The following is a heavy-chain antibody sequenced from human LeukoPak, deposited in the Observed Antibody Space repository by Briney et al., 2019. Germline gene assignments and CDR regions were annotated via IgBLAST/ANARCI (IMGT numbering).Heavy chain of an antibody. V-gene: IGHV1-18*01. CDR3: ARKGLYYYGSGSYDGMDV. CDR2: ISACNGNT. CDR1: GYTFTSYG. J-gene: IGHJ6*02. D-gene: IGHD3-10*01. Sequence: ASVKVSCKASGYTFTSYGISWVRQAPGQELEWMGWISACNGNTNYAQKLQGRVTMTTDTSTSTAYMELRSLRSDDTAVYYCARKGLYYYGSGSYDGMDVWGQGTTVTVSS.